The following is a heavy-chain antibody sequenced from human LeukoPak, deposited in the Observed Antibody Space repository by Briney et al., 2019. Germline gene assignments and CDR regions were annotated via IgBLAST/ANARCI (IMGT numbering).Heavy chain of an antibody. J-gene: IGHJ4*02. CDR2: LYNSGST. CDR1: GGSISSYY. Sequence: SETLSLTCTVSGGSISSYYWSWIRQPSGKGLEWIGYLYNSGSTNYNPSLKSRVTISVDTSKNQFSLKVSSVTAADTAVYYCARHREGYYFDYWGQGTLVTVSS. D-gene: IGHD1-26*01. CDR3: ARHREGYYFDY. V-gene: IGHV4-59*08.